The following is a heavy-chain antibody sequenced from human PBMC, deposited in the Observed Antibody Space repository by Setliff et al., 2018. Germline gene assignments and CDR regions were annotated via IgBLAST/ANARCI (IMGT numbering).Heavy chain of an antibody. Sequence: HPGGSLRLSCAASGFTFSSYAITWVRQAPGKGLEWVSMISGSAQTTYYADSVKGRFTISRDNSKNTLYLQMNSLRAEDTAVYYCARDQGWTSYNWFDPWGQGTLVTVSS. J-gene: IGHJ5*02. V-gene: IGHV3-23*01. CDR1: GFTFSSYA. D-gene: IGHD2-15*01. CDR2: ISGSAQTT. CDR3: ARDQGWTSYNWFDP.